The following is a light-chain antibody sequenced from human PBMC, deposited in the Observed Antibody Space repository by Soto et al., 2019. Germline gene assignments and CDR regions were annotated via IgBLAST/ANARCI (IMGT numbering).Light chain of an antibody. CDR3: QQYGSSPPWT. J-gene: IGKJ1*01. CDR1: QSVSSSY. Sequence: EIVLTQSPGTLSLSPGERATLSCRASQSVSSSYLAWYQQKPGQAPRLLIYGASSRATGIPDRFSGSGSGTDFTLTISRLEPEDFAVSYSQQYGSSPPWTFGQGTKVEIK. V-gene: IGKV3-20*01. CDR2: GAS.